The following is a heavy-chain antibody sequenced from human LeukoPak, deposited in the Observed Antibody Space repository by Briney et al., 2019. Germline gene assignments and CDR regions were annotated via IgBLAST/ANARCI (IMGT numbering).Heavy chain of an antibody. D-gene: IGHD3-10*01. J-gene: IGHJ4*02. V-gene: IGHV4-39*07. Sequence: SETLSLTCTVSGGSISSSSYYWGWIRQPPGKGLEWIGSIYYSGSTYYNPSLKSRVTISVDTSKNQFSLRLNSVTAADTAVYYCARDRGYYFDYWGQGTLVTVSS. CDR3: ARDRGYYFDY. CDR1: GGSISSSSYY. CDR2: IYYSGST.